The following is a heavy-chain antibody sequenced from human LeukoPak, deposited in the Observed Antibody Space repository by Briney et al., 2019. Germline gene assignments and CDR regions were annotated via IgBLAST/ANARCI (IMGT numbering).Heavy chain of an antibody. V-gene: IGHV3-33*01. D-gene: IGHD3-10*01. Sequence: GESLRLSCAASGFTFSNNAMHWVRQAPGKGLEWVAVVWYDGNDKYYGDSVKGRFTISRDNSKNTLYLQMNSLRAEDTAVYYCARDRIEGSGSSSLDNWGQGTLVTVSS. J-gene: IGHJ4*02. CDR3: ARDRIEGSGSSSLDN. CDR2: VWYDGNDK. CDR1: GFTFSNNA.